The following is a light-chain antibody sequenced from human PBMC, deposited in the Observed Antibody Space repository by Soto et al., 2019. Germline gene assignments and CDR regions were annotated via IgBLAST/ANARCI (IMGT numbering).Light chain of an antibody. CDR2: GNS. V-gene: IGLV1-40*01. CDR1: SSNIGAGYD. J-gene: IGLJ3*02. CDR3: QSYDSSLSGYWV. Sequence: QAVVTQPPSVSGAPGQRVTISCTGSSSNIGAGYDVHWYQQLPGTAPKLLIYGNSNRPSGVPDRFSGSKSGTSASLAITGLQAEDEADDYCQSYDSSLSGYWVFGGGTKVTVL.